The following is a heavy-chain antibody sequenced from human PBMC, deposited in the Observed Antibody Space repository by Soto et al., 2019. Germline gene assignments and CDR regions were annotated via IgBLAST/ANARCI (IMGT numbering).Heavy chain of an antibody. J-gene: IGHJ5*02. CDR1: GFTFSSST. V-gene: IGHV3-21*01. Sequence: EVQLVESGGGLVKPGGSLRLSCAGSGFTFSSSTMTWVRQAPGKGLEWVSSISSSSSYIYQPDSLKGRFTISRDNAKNSVFLQMSSLRAEDTAVYYCARDLGEVYATWGQGPLVTVSS. CDR3: ARDLGEVYAT. D-gene: IGHD2-8*01. CDR2: ISSSSSYI.